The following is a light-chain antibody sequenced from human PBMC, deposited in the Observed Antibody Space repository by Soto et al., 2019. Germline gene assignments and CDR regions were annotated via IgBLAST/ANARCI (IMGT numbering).Light chain of an antibody. J-gene: IGKJ1*01. CDR3: QQFRSTPWT. V-gene: IGKV3-20*01. CDR2: GAS. Sequence: EIVLAQSPAALSLSRVETLTLSCMASQDVNTKYFAWFHQRPGQAPRLLIHGASTRASGIPDRFSGSGSGTEFTLTISSLQSEDFAVYYCQQFRSTPWTFGQGTKVDIK. CDR1: QDVNTKY.